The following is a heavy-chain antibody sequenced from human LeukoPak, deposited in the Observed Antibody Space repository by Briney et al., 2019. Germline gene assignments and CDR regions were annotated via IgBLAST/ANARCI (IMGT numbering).Heavy chain of an antibody. J-gene: IGHJ4*02. V-gene: IGHV4-61*02. CDR3: ASTTYYYDSSGYYFLDY. CDR2: IYTSGST. CDR1: GGSISSGSYY. Sequence: TLSLTCAVSGGSISSGSYYWSWIRQPAGKGLEWIGRIYTSGSTNYNPSLKSRVTISVDTSKNQFSLKLSSVTAADTAVYYCASTTYYYDSSGYYFLDYWGQGTLVTVSS. D-gene: IGHD3-22*01.